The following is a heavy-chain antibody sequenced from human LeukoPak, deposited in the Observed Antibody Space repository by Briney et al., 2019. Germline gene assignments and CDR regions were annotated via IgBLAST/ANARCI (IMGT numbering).Heavy chain of an antibody. J-gene: IGHJ4*02. V-gene: IGHV3-30*04. CDR3: ARAGAAAGTHFDS. CDR2: LSSDGSNK. D-gene: IGHD6-13*01. Sequence: GRSLRLSCAASGFTFSTYAMHWVRQAPGKGLEWVAVLSSDGSNKYYADSVKGRFIISRDNSKNTLYLQMNSLRDEDTAVYYCARAGAAAGTHFDSWGQGTLVTVSS. CDR1: GFTFSTYA.